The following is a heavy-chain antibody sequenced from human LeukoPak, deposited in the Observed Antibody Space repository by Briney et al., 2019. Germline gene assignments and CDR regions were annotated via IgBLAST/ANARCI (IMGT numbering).Heavy chain of an antibody. Sequence: GGSLRLSCAASGFTFSSYAMSWVRQAPGKGLEWVSAISGSGGSTYYADSVKGRFTISRDNAKNSLYLQMNSLRAEDTALYYCARDSSGSYPAFDIWGQGTMVTVSS. CDR2: ISGSGGST. CDR3: ARDSSGSYPAFDI. V-gene: IGHV3-23*01. CDR1: GFTFSSYA. J-gene: IGHJ3*02. D-gene: IGHD1-26*01.